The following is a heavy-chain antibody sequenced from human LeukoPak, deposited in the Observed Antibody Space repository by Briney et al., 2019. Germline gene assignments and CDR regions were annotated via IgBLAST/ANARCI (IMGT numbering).Heavy chain of an antibody. CDR2: INPNSGGT. V-gene: IGHV1-2*02. CDR1: GYTFTGYH. D-gene: IGHD6-13*01. CDR3: ARVTAAADYFDY. J-gene: IGHJ4*02. Sequence: ASVKVSCKASGYTFTGYHMHWVRQAPGQGLEWMGWINPNSGGTNYAQKFQGRVTMTRDTSISTAYMELSRLRSDDTAVYYCARVTAAADYFDYWGQRTLVTVSS.